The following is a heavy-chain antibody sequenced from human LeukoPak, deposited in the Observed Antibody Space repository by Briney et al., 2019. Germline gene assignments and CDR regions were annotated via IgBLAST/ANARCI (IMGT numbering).Heavy chain of an antibody. D-gene: IGHD6-19*01. CDR2: ISSSGSTI. V-gene: IGHV3-48*03. J-gene: IGHJ3*02. Sequence: GGSLRLSCAASGFTFSSYEMNWVRQAPGKGLEWVSYISSSGSTIYYADSVKGRFTISRGNAKNSLYLQMNSLRAEDTAVYYCARGGSGWHWGAFDIWGQGTMVTVSS. CDR3: ARGGSGWHWGAFDI. CDR1: GFTFSSYE.